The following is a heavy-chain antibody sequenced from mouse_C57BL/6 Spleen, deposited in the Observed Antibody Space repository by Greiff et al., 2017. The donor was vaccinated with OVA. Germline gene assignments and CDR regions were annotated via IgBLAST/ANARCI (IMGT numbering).Heavy chain of an antibody. D-gene: IGHD1-1*01. CDR2: IHPNSGST. CDR1: GYTFTNYW. V-gene: IGHV1-64*01. Sequence: QVQLQQPGAELVKPGASVKLSCKASGYTFTNYWMHWVKQRPGQGLEWIGMIHPNSGSTNYNEKFKSKATLTVDKSSSTAYMQLSSLTSEDSAVYYCATERGYYYGPYSFDYWGQGTTLTVSS. CDR3: ATERGYYYGPYSFDY. J-gene: IGHJ2*01.